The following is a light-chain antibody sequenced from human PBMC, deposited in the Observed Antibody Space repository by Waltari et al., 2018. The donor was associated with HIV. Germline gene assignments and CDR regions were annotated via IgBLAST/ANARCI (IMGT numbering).Light chain of an antibody. CDR3: QQYGNSLLT. V-gene: IGKV3-20*01. J-gene: IGKJ4*01. CDR2: GAS. Sequence: EMVLTQSPSTLFLSPGERATLTCMVSSTVTSHYLAGYQQTPGQAPRLLIYGASTRATGIPDRFSGSGSGTDFTLTISRLEPEDVAVYYCQQYGNSLLTFGGGTKVEIK. CDR1: STVTSHY.